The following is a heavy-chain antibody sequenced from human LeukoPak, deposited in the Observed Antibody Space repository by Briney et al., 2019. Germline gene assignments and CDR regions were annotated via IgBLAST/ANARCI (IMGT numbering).Heavy chain of an antibody. CDR2: INPNSGGT. J-gene: IGHJ4*02. V-gene: IGHV1-2*02. CDR1: GYTFTGYY. Sequence: ASVKVSCKASGYTFTGYYMHWVRQAPGQGLEWMGWINPNSGGTNYAQKFQGRVTMTRNTSISTAYMELSSLRSEDTAVYYCARGRGASRRGYFDYWGQGTLVTVSS. CDR3: ARGRGASRRGYFDY.